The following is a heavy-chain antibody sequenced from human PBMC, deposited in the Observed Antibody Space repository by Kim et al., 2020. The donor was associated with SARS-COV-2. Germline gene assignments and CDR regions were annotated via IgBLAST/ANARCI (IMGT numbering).Heavy chain of an antibody. Sequence: GGSLRLSCVASGFTLSDYSGYAMHWVRQAPGKGLEWVAVISHDGSNKYYGDSVKGRFTVSRDNSKNTMYLLMTSLRTEDTARYYCASGYCSSYTCRPATWGQGTLVNVSS. V-gene: IGHV3-30*03. CDR2: ISHDGSNK. CDR1: GFTLSDYSGYA. D-gene: IGHD2-2*01. CDR3: ASGYCSSYTCRPAT. J-gene: IGHJ5*02.